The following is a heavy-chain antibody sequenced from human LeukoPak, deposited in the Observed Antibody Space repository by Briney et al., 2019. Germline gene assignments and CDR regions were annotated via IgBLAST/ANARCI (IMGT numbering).Heavy chain of an antibody. D-gene: IGHD3-16*01. CDR1: GDSVSSNTAG. CDR2: TYYRSKWYY. CDR3: ARAFVGNWFDP. Sequence: SQTLSLTCAISGDSVSSNTAGWNWIRQSPSRGLEWLGRTYYRSKWYYDYAVSVKSRITINPDTSKNQFSLQLNSVTPEDTAVYYCARAFVGNWFDPWGQGTLVTVSS. J-gene: IGHJ5*02. V-gene: IGHV6-1*01.